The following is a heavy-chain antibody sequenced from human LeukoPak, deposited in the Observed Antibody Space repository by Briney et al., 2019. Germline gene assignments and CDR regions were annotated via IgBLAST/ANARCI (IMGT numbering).Heavy chain of an antibody. D-gene: IGHD3-3*01. Sequence: GASVKVSCKASGYTFTSCGISWVRQAPGQGLEWMGWISAYNGNTNYAQKLQGRVTMTTDTSTSTAYMELRSLRSDDTAVYYRARAQTPGYYDFWSGYSSWGQGTLVTVSS. CDR3: ARAQTPGYYDFWSGYSS. CDR1: GYTFTSCG. V-gene: IGHV1-18*01. CDR2: ISAYNGNT. J-gene: IGHJ5*02.